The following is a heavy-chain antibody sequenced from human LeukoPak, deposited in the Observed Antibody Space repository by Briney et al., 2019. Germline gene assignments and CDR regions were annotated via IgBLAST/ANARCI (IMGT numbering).Heavy chain of an antibody. J-gene: IGHJ4*02. CDR2: ILHSGGTT. V-gene: IGHV3-23*01. Sequence: GGSLRLSCEASGFTFSSFSMSWVRQAPGKGLEWVSSILHSGGTTWYSDSVKGRFTISRDNSKNAMYLQMDSLRAEDTAAYFCAKDLKRDGKWGIDFWGQGTLVTVSS. D-gene: IGHD1-26*01. CDR1: GFTFSSFS. CDR3: AKDLKRDGKWGIDF.